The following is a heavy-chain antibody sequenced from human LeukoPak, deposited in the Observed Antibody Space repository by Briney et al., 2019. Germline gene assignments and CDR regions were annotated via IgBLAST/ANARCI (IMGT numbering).Heavy chain of an antibody. D-gene: IGHD3-10*01. CDR3: ARSPAMVRGVFDY. Sequence: ASVKVSCKASGYTFTSYYMHWVRQAPGQGLEWMGIINPSGGSTSYAQKFQGRVTMTTDTSTSTAYMELRSLRSDDMAVYYCARSPAMVRGVFDYWGQGTLVTVSS. CDR2: INPSGGST. CDR1: GYTFTSYY. V-gene: IGHV1-46*01. J-gene: IGHJ4*02.